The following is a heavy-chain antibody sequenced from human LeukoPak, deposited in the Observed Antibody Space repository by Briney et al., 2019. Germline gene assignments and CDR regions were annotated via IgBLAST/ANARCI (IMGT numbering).Heavy chain of an antibody. CDR2: ISGSGGST. Sequence: GGSLRLSCAASGFTFSSYGMHWVRQAPGKGLEWVSTISGSGGSTYYADSVKGRFTISRDNSKKTLYLQMNSLRAEDTAVYYCAKAPSDFWSATDYWGQGTLVTVSS. D-gene: IGHD3-3*01. V-gene: IGHV3-23*01. CDR3: AKAPSDFWSATDY. CDR1: GFTFSSYG. J-gene: IGHJ4*02.